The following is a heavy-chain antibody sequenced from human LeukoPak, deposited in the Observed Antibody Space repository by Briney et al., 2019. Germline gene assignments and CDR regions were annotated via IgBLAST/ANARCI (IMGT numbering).Heavy chain of an antibody. CDR1: GGSFSGYY. Sequence: SETLSLTCAVYGGSFSGYYWSWIRQPPGKGLEWIGEINHSGSTNYNPSLKSRVTISVDTSKNQFSLKLSSVTAADTAVYYCARPVRGTMVRGVSGPNWFDPWGQGTLVTVSS. CDR2: INHSGST. D-gene: IGHD3-10*01. J-gene: IGHJ5*02. CDR3: ARPVRGTMVRGVSGPNWFDP. V-gene: IGHV4-34*01.